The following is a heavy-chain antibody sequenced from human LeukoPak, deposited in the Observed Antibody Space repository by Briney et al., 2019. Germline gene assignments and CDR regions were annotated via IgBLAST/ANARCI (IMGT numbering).Heavy chain of an antibody. CDR2: IWYDGSNK. V-gene: IGHV3-33*08. CDR3: ARVGAHYYDSSGYYVFQDY. Sequence: PGGSLRLSCAASGFTFSSYAMHWVRQAPGKGLGWVAVIWYDGSNKYYADSVKGRFTISRDNSKNTLYLQMNSLRAEDTAVYYCARVGAHYYDSSGYYVFQDYWGQGTLVTVSS. CDR1: GFTFSSYA. J-gene: IGHJ4*02. D-gene: IGHD3-22*01.